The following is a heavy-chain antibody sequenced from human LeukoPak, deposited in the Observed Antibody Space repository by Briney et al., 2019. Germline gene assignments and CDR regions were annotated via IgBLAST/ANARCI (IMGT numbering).Heavy chain of an antibody. J-gene: IGHJ4*02. CDR2: ISSSISTI. V-gene: IGHV3-48*01. D-gene: IGHD3-3*01. Sequence: PGGSLRLSCAASGFTFSSYSMNWVRQAPGKWLEWVSYISSSISTIYYADSVKGRFTISRDNAKNSLYLQMNSLRAEDTAVYYCARDPYDFWRPFDYWGQGTLVTVSS. CDR1: GFTFSSYS. CDR3: ARDPYDFWRPFDY.